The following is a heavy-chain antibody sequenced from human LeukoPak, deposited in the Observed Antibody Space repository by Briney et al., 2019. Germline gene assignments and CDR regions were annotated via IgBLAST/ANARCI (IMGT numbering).Heavy chain of an antibody. V-gene: IGHV1-18*01. CDR2: ISAYNGNT. J-gene: IGHJ6*02. CDR3: ARHGYFDWLLALGPYYYYGMDV. Sequence: ASVKVSCKASGYTFTSYGISWVRQAPGQGLEWMGWISAYNGNTNYAQKLQGRVTMTTDTSTSTAYMELRSLRSDDTAVYYCARHGYFDWLLALGPYYYYGMDVWGQGTTVTVSS. D-gene: IGHD3-9*01. CDR1: GYTFTSYG.